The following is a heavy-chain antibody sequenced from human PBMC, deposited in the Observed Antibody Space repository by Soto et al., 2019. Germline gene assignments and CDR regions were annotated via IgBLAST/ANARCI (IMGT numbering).Heavy chain of an antibody. Sequence: ASVKVSCKASGYTFTSYAMHWVRQAPGQRLEWMGWINAGSGDTKYSENFQGRVTITRDTSASTVSLDLSSLSSEDTAFYYCARTGHSGSYDYWGQGTLVTVSS. CDR2: INAGSGDT. J-gene: IGHJ4*02. CDR3: ARTGHSGSYDY. CDR1: GYTFTSYA. D-gene: IGHD3-22*01. V-gene: IGHV1-3*01.